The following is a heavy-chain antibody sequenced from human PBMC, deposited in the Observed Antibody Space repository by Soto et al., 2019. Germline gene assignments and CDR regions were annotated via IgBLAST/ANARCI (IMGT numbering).Heavy chain of an antibody. CDR2: ISGSGGST. D-gene: IGHD3-3*01. J-gene: IGHJ4*02. V-gene: IGHV3-23*01. CDR1: GFTFSSYA. Sequence: EVQLLESGGGLVQPGGSLRLSCAASGFTFSSYAMSWVRQAPGKGLEWVSAISGSGGSTYYADSVKGRFTISRDNSKXXXXXXXXXXXXXXXXXYYCAKGRSGYDFWSGYLFDYWGQGTLVTVSS. CDR3: AKGRSGYDFWSGYLFDY.